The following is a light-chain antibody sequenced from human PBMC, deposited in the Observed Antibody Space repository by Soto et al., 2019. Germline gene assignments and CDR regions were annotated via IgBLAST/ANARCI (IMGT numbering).Light chain of an antibody. CDR3: QQRINWPPAWA. CDR2: AAS. CDR1: QNVDNY. Sequence: DILLTQSPSSLSLSPGDRATITCRAGQNVDNYLHWYQQKPGQAPTLLIDAASNRPTGIPARFSGSGSGTEFFLTIISIVPEDFAVYYCQQRINWPPAWAFGQGTKVDIK. V-gene: IGKV3-11*01. J-gene: IGKJ1*01.